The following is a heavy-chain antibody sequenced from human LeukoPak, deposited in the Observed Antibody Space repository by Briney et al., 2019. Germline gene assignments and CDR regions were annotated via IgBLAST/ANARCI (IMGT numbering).Heavy chain of an antibody. J-gene: IGHJ4*02. Sequence: ASVKVSCKASGYIFTSYGISWVRQAPGQGLEWMGWISAYNGNTNYAQKFQGRITMTTDTSTSTAYMELRSLRSDGTAVYYCARDLKMGYSSGRYSWGTGSSNDYWGQGTLVTVSS. CDR2: ISAYNGNT. D-gene: IGHD6-19*01. CDR3: ARDLKMGYSSGRYSWGTGSSNDY. CDR1: GYIFTSYG. V-gene: IGHV1-18*01.